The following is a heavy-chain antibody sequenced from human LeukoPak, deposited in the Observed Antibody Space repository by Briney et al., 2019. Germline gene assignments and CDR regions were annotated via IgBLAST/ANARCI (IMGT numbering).Heavy chain of an antibody. CDR3: AAPGNYYDSSGYSDYYYYMDV. D-gene: IGHD3-22*01. J-gene: IGHJ6*03. Sequence: SVKVSCKASGGTFSSYAISWVRQAPGQGLEWMGGIIPIFGTANYAQKFQGRATITTDESTSTAYMELSSLRSEDTAVYYCAAPGNYYDSSGYSDYYYYMDVWGKGTTVTVSS. CDR2: IIPIFGTA. V-gene: IGHV1-69*05. CDR1: GGTFSSYA.